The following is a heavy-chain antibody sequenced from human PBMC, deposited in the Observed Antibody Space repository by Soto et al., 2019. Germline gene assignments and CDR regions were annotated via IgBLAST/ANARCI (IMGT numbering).Heavy chain of an antibody. CDR2: ISAYNGNT. V-gene: IGHV1-18*01. D-gene: IGHD2-2*01. CDR1: GYTFTSYG. Sequence: ASVKVSCKASGYTFTSYGISWVRQAPGQGLEWMGWISAYNGNTNYAQKLQGRVTMTTDTSTSTAYMELRSLRSDDTAVYYCARDCSSTSCYFNYFDYWGQGTLVTVSS. CDR3: ARDCSSTSCYFNYFDY. J-gene: IGHJ4*02.